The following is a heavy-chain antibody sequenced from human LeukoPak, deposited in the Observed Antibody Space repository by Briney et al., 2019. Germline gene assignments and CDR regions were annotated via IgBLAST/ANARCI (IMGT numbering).Heavy chain of an antibody. J-gene: IGHJ5*02. Sequence: SVKVSCKASGGTFSSYATSCLRQAPAHGLEWMGVIIPIFGTANYAQNFQGTVTSTTDESTSTSYVELSIQRSEDTAVYYCASLKRVAGTVGWFDPWGQGTLVTVSS. CDR3: ASLKRVAGTVGWFDP. D-gene: IGHD6-19*01. CDR2: IIPIFGTA. CDR1: GGTFSSYA. V-gene: IGHV1-69*05.